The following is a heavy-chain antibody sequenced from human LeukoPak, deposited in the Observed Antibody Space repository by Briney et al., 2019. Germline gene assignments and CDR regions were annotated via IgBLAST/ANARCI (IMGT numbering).Heavy chain of an antibody. CDR2: IIPIFGTA. J-gene: IGHJ6*03. CDR3: AGGAAMTYYYYVDV. D-gene: IGHD2-2*01. Sequence: ASVKVSCKASGGTFSSYAISWVRQAPGQGLEWMGGIIPIFGTANYAQKFQGRVTNTTAESTSTAYMALSSLRSEDTAVYYCAGGAAMTYYYYVDVWDKGTTVTV. CDR1: GGTFSSYA. V-gene: IGHV1-69*05.